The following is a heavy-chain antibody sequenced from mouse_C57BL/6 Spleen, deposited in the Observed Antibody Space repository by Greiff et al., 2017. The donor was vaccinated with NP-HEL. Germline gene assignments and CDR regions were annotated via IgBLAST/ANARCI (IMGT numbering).Heavy chain of an antibody. V-gene: IGHV5-4*01. J-gene: IGHJ1*03. CDR3: ARDPLLPDWYFDV. CDR2: ISDGGSYT. CDR1: GFTFSSYA. Sequence: EVQLVESGGGLVKPGGSLKLSCAASGFTFSSYAMSWVRQTPEKRLEWVATISDGGSYTYYPDNVKGRFTISRDNAKNNLYLQMSHLKSEDTAMYYCARDPLLPDWYFDVWGTGTTVTVSS. D-gene: IGHD1-1*01.